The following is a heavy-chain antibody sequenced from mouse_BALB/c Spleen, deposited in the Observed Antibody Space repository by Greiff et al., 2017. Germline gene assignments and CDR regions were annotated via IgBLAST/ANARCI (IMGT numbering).Heavy chain of an antibody. D-gene: IGHD1-1*01. CDR1: GFTFSSYA. CDR3: ARGDYGSSYGYFDV. Sequence: EVQRVESGGGLVKPGGSLKLSCAASGFTFSSYAMSWVRQTPEKRLEWVASISSGGSTYYPDSVKGRFTISRDNARNILYLQMSSLRSEDTAMYYCARGDYGSSYGYFDVWGAGTTVTVSS. J-gene: IGHJ1*01. V-gene: IGHV5-6-5*01. CDR2: ISSGGST.